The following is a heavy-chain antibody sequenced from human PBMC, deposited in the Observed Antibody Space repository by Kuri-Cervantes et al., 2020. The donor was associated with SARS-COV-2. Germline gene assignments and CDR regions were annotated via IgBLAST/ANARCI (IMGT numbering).Heavy chain of an antibody. V-gene: IGHV4-59*01. Sequence: SETLFLTCTVSGDSITNYYLTWIRQPPGKGLEWIGYVSYNGATAYNPSLKSRVTMSLDTSKNQFSLRLSSVTAADTAVYYCSGRVDFSSVDYWGQGTLVTVSS. CDR3: SGRVDFSSVDY. D-gene: IGHD3/OR15-3a*01. CDR1: GDSITNYY. CDR2: VSYNGAT. J-gene: IGHJ4*02.